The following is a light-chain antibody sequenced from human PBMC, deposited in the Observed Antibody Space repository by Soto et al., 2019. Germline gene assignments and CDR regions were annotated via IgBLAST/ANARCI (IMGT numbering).Light chain of an antibody. CDR2: VAS. CDR1: QSISSY. J-gene: IGKJ2*01. V-gene: IGKV1-39*01. CDR3: QQSYSTPPYT. Sequence: DIQMTQSPSSLSASVGDRVTITCRPSQSISSYLNWYQKTPGKAPKLLIYVASSLQSGVPSRFSGSGSGTDFTLTISSLQPEDFATYYCQQSYSTPPYTFGQGTKLDIK.